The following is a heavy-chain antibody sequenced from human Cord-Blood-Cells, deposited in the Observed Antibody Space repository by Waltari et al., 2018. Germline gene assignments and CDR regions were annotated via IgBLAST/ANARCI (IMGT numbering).Heavy chain of an antibody. D-gene: IGHD4-17*01. CDR2: IYYRGST. V-gene: IGHV4-39*01. CDR1: GGSISSRSYY. J-gene: IGHJ4*02. Sequence: QLQLQESGPGLVKPSETLSLPCTVPGGSISSRSYYWGWIRQPPGKGLEWIGSIYYRGSTYYNPSLKSRVTISVDTSKNQFSLKLSSVTAADTAVYYCARHSGDYAIFDYWGQGTLVTVSS. CDR3: ARHSGDYAIFDY.